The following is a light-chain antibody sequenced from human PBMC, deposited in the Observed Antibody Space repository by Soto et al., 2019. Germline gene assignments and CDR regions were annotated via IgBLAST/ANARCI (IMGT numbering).Light chain of an antibody. Sequence: EVLITQSPATLSVSPGERATLSCRASQSVTTNTAWYQQKPGQAPRLLIYGASTRANGIPARFSGSGSGTDFTLTISSLQSEDFAFYYCQQYNNWHPWTFGQGTKVDI. J-gene: IGKJ1*01. CDR3: QQYNNWHPWT. CDR2: GAS. CDR1: QSVTTN. V-gene: IGKV3-15*01.